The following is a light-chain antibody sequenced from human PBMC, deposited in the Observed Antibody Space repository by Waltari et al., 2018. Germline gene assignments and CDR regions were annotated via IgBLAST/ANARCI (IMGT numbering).Light chain of an antibody. J-gene: IGKJ4*01. CDR3: QQYNNWPLT. CDR1: QSVSSN. Sequence: EIVMTQSPATLSVSPGERATLSCRASQSVSSNLAWYQQKPGQAPRLLIYGASTRATGIPARFSGSGSGTGFTLTISSMQSEDFAVYYCQQYNNWPLTFGGGTKVEIK. CDR2: GAS. V-gene: IGKV3-15*01.